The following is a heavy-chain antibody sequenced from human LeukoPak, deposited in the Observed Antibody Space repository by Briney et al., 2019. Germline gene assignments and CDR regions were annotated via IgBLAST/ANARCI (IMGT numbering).Heavy chain of an antibody. Sequence: GGSLRLSCAASGFTFSTYWMHWVRQAPGKGLEWVSGISWNSGSIGYADSVKGRFTISRDNAKNSLYLQMNSLRAEDMALYYCAKGSVTVAIPGFDYWGQGTLVTVSS. CDR1: GFTFSTYW. J-gene: IGHJ4*02. V-gene: IGHV3-9*03. CDR3: AKGSVTVAIPGFDY. D-gene: IGHD4-11*01. CDR2: ISWNSGSI.